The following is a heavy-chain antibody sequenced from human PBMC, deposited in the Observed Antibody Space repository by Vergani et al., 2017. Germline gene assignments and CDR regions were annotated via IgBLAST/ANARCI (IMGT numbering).Heavy chain of an antibody. Sequence: QVQLQESGPGLVKPSETLSLTCIVSGGSISPYYWSWIRQPAGKGLEWIGRIYTSESTNYNPSLKSRVTMSVDTSKNQFSLKLSSVTAADTAVYYCARVGSTTTVVTPGGNYYYYGMDVWGQGTTVTVSS. J-gene: IGHJ6*02. V-gene: IGHV4-4*07. CDR2: IYTSEST. CDR1: GGSISPYY. D-gene: IGHD4-23*01. CDR3: ARVGSTTTVVTPGGNYYYYGMDV.